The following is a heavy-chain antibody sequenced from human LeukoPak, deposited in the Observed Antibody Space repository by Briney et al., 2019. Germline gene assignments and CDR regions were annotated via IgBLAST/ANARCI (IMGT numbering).Heavy chain of an antibody. CDR3: TRVPCLITGYSAINWFNP. CDR1: GYTFTDYY. D-gene: IGHD2-2*02. Sequence: ASVKVSCKASGYTFTDYYVHWVRQGPGQGLEWMGWINPNSGDTKYEQKFQGRVTMTRDTSITTAYMEVRSLRSDDTAVYYCTRVPCLITGYSAINWFNPWGQGTLVTVSS. CDR2: INPNSGDT. V-gene: IGHV1-2*02. J-gene: IGHJ5*02.